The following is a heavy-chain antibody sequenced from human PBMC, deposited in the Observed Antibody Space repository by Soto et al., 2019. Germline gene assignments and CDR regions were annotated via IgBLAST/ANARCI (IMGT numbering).Heavy chain of an antibody. D-gene: IGHD2-8*01. J-gene: IGHJ4*02. CDR3: ARRNGSCFDY. CDR1: GGSISSYY. CDR2: IYYSGST. V-gene: IGHV4-59*08. Sequence: SETLSLTCTVSGGSISSYYWSWIRQPPGKGLEWIGYIYYSGSTNYNPSLKSRVTISVDTSKNQFSLKLSSVTAADTAVYYCARRNGSCFDYWGQGTLVTVSS.